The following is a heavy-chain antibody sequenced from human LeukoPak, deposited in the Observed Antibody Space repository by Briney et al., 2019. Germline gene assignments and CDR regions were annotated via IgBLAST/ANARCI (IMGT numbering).Heavy chain of an antibody. J-gene: IGHJ4*02. CDR1: GFTFSSYS. CDR2: ISSSSSTI. V-gene: IGHV3-48*01. Sequence: GGSLRLSCAASGFTFSSYSMNWVRQAPGKGLEWVSYISSSSSTIYYADSVKGRFTISRDNAKNSLYLQMNSLRAEDTAVYYCARGGSKYYYGSGSFDYWGQGTLVTVSS. D-gene: IGHD3-10*01. CDR3: ARGGSKYYYGSGSFDY.